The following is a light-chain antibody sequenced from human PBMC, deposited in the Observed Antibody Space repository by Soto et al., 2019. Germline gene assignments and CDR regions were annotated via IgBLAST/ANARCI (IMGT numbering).Light chain of an antibody. CDR3: HQYDNAPFT. J-gene: IGKJ3*01. CDR2: GAS. CDR1: QSLSSNY. V-gene: IGKV3-20*01. Sequence: EIVLTQSPGTLSLSPGERATLSCRASQSLSSNYLAWYQQRPGQSPRPLVYGASSRATGIPDRFSGSGFGTDFALTISRLEPEDSAVYYCHQYDNAPFTFGPGTKVD.